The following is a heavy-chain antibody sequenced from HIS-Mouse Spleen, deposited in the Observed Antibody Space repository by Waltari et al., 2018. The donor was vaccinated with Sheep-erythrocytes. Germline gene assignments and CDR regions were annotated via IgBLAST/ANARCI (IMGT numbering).Heavy chain of an antibody. Sequence: QVQLVQSGAEVKKPGASVKVSCKASGYTFTSYDINWVGQATGQGLEWMGWMKPNIGNTGYAQKFQGRVTMTRNTSISTAYMELSSLRSEDTAVYYCARGFWVYSSSSGFDYWGQGTLVTVSS. D-gene: IGHD6-6*01. CDR2: MKPNIGNT. CDR3: ARGFWVYSSSSGFDY. J-gene: IGHJ4*02. CDR1: GYTFTSYD. V-gene: IGHV1-8*01.